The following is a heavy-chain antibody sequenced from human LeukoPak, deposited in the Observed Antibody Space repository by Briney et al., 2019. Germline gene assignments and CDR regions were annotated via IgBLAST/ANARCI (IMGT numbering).Heavy chain of an antibody. J-gene: IGHJ5*02. Sequence: SETLSLTCTVSGGSISSYYWSWIRQPPGKGLEWIGYIYYSGSTNYNPSLKSRVTISVETSKNQFSLKLSSVTAADTAVYYCARGGTYYDFWSGYYASTYNWFDPWGQGTLVTVSS. D-gene: IGHD3-3*01. V-gene: IGHV4-59*01. CDR3: ARGGTYYDFWSGYYASTYNWFDP. CDR1: GGSISSYY. CDR2: IYYSGST.